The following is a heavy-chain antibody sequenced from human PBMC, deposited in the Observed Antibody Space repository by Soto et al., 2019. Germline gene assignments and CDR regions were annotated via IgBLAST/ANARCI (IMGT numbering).Heavy chain of an antibody. Sequence: ASVKVSCKASGFTFTSSAVQWVRQARGQRLEWIGWIVVGSGNTNYAQKFQERVTITRDMSTSTAYMELSSLRSEDTAVYYCAAVGTTGTTLYYYYGMDVWGQGTTVTVSS. CDR1: GFTFTSSA. J-gene: IGHJ6*02. CDR3: AAVGTTGTTLYYYYGMDV. CDR2: IVVGSGNT. V-gene: IGHV1-58*01. D-gene: IGHD1-1*01.